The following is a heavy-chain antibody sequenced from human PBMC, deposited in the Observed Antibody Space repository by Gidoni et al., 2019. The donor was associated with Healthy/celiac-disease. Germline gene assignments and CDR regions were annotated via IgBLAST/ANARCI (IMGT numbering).Heavy chain of an antibody. CDR3: AREAGVAAAGNAIDY. CDR2: ISSSSSYI. Sequence: EVQLVESGGGLVKPGGSLRLSCAASGFTFSRYSMNWVRQAPGKGLECVSSISSSSSYIYYADSVKGRFTISRDNAKNSLYLQMNSLRAEDTAVYYCAREAGVAAAGNAIDYWGQGTLVTVSS. J-gene: IGHJ4*02. V-gene: IGHV3-21*01. D-gene: IGHD6-13*01. CDR1: GFTFSRYS.